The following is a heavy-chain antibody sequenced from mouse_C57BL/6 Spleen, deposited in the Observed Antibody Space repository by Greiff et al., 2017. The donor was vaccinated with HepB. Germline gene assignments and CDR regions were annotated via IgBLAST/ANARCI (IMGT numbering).Heavy chain of an antibody. Sequence: VQLQQPGAELVRPGSSVKLSCKASGYTFTSYWMHWVKQRPIQGLEWIGNIDPSDSETHYNQKFKDKATLTVDKSSSTAYMQLSSLTSEDSAVYYCARRSSGHYFDYWGQGTTLTVSS. CDR2: IDPSDSET. V-gene: IGHV1-52*01. J-gene: IGHJ2*01. CDR3: ARRSSGHYFDY. D-gene: IGHD3-2*02. CDR1: GYTFTSYW.